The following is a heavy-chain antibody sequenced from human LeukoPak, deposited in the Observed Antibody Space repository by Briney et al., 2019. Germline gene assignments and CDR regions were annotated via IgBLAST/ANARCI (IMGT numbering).Heavy chain of an antibody. D-gene: IGHD3-10*01. Sequence: KPSETLSLTCAVYGGSFSGYYWSWIRQPPGKGLEWIGEINHSGSTNYNPSLKSRVTISVDTSKNQFSLKLSSVTAADTAVYYCARDIYYGSGSYVDYWGQGTLVTVSS. V-gene: IGHV4-34*01. CDR1: GGSFSGYY. CDR3: ARDIYYGSGSYVDY. J-gene: IGHJ4*02. CDR2: INHSGST.